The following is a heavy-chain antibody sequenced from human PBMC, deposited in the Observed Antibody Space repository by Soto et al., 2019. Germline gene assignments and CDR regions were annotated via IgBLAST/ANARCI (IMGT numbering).Heavy chain of an antibody. Sequence: QVQLVQSGAEVKKPGASVKVSCKASGYTFTSYGISWVRQAPGQGLEWMGWISAYNGNTNYAQKLQGRVTMTTDTPTSKAYRERRRRRSDDTAVYYWARDQGGNSPVEPEDAFDIWAKGKMVTVSS. CDR1: GYTFTSYG. V-gene: IGHV1-18*01. J-gene: IGHJ3*02. CDR2: ISAYNGNT. D-gene: IGHD1-1*01. CDR3: ARDQGGNSPVEPEDAFDI.